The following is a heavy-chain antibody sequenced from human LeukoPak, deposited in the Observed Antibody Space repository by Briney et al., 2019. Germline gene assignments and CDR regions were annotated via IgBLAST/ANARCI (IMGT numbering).Heavy chain of an antibody. V-gene: IGHV1-8*02. CDR2: MNPNSGNT. Sequence: ASVKVSCKASGYTFTSYGISWVRQAPGQGLEWMGWMNPNSGNTGYAQKFQGRVTMTRNTSISTAYMELSSLRSEDTAVYYCARVYPDTAMVTFDYWGQGTLVTVSS. CDR3: ARVYPDTAMVTFDY. D-gene: IGHD5-18*01. CDR1: GYTFTSYG. J-gene: IGHJ4*02.